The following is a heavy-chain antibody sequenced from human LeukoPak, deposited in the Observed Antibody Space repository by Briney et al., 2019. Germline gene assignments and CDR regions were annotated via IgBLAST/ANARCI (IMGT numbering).Heavy chain of an antibody. V-gene: IGHV4-59*11. D-gene: IGHD5-24*01. CDR3: ARGERWLQFGPFDY. CDR2: IYYSGST. J-gene: IGHJ4*02. CDR1: GGSISSHY. Sequence: SETLSLTCTVSGGSISSHYWSWIRQPPGKGLEWIGYIYYSGSTNYNPSLKSRVTISVDTSKNQFSLKLSSVTAADTAVYYCARGERWLQFGPFDYWGQGTLVTVSS.